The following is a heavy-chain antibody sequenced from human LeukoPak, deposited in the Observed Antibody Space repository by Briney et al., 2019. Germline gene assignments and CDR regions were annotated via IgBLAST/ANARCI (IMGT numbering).Heavy chain of an antibody. CDR2: ISGSGGST. Sequence: DPGGSLRLSCAGSGFTFSIYAMSWVRQAPGKGLEGFSGISGSGGSTYYADSVKGRFTISRDNSKNTLYLQMNSLRAEDTAVYYCAKRPIPGTAAPGTVYWGRGTLVTVSS. CDR3: AKRPIPGTAAPGTVY. CDR1: GFTFSIYA. V-gene: IGHV3-23*01. J-gene: IGHJ4*02. D-gene: IGHD6-13*01.